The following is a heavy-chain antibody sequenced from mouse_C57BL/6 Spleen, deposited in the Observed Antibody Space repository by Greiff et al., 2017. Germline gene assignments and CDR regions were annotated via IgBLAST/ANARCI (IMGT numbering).Heavy chain of an antibody. J-gene: IGHJ4*01. V-gene: IGHV1-53*01. CDR1: GYTFTSYW. CDR3: ARSGVMYYYGSSPYAMDY. D-gene: IGHD1-1*01. Sequence: QVQLQQPGTELVKPGASVKLSCKASGYTFTSYWMHWVKQRPGQGLEWIGNINPSNGGTNYNEKFKSKATLTVDKSSSTAYMQLSSLTSEDSAVYYCARSGVMYYYGSSPYAMDYWGQGTSVTVSS. CDR2: INPSNGGT.